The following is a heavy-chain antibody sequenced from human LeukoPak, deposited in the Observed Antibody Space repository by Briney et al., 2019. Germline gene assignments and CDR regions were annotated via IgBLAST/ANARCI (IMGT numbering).Heavy chain of an antibody. J-gene: IGHJ6*02. Sequence: GASVKVSCKASGYTFTGYYMHWVRQAPGQGLEWMGWISGNKGNTNYAHKIQARVTMTTDTSTSTAYMELRNLRSDDTAVYYCARGIDFGVVSPTLDYHGMDVWGQGTTVTVSS. D-gene: IGHD3-3*01. CDR3: ARGIDFGVVSPTLDYHGMDV. CDR2: ISGNKGNT. V-gene: IGHV1-18*04. CDR1: GYTFTGYY.